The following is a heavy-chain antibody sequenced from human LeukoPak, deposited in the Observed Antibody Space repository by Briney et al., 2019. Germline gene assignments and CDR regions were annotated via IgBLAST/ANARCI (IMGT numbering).Heavy chain of an antibody. V-gene: IGHV4-39*07. J-gene: IGHJ4*02. CDR2: IYYSGST. D-gene: IGHD5-18*01. CDR3: SRDRYGVPDLFDY. Sequence: SETLSLTCTVSGGSISSSSYYWGWIRQPPGKGLEWIGSIYYSGSTYYNPSLKSRVTISVDTSKNQFSLKLSSVTAADTAVYYCSRDRYGVPDLFDYWGQGTLVTVSS. CDR1: GGSISSSSYY.